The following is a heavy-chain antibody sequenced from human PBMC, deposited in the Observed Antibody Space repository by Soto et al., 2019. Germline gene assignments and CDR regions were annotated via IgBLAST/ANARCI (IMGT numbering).Heavy chain of an antibody. CDR3: AKDKVPVVVTAPFDY. J-gene: IGHJ4*02. CDR2: ISYDGSNK. CDR1: GFTFSSYG. V-gene: IGHV3-30*18. Sequence: QVQLVESGGGVVQPGRSLRLSCAASGFTFSSYGMHWVRQAPGKGLEWVAVISYDGSNKYYADSMKGRFTVSRDKSKNTLYLQVNSLRAEDTAVYYCAKDKVPVVVTAPFDYWGQGTLVTVSS. D-gene: IGHD2-21*02.